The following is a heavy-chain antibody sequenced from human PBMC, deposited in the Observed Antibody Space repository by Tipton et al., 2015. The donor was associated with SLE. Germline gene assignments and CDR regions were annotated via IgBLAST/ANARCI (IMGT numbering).Heavy chain of an antibody. D-gene: IGHD3-10*01. V-gene: IGHV4-4*09. J-gene: IGHJ4*02. Sequence: NRVRQAPGKGLEWIGHIHTSGSTNYNPPLKSRVTISVDTSKNQCSLKVSSVTAADTAVYYCARGRLWLDYWGQGTLVTVSS. CDR2: IHTSGST. CDR3: ARGRLWLDY.